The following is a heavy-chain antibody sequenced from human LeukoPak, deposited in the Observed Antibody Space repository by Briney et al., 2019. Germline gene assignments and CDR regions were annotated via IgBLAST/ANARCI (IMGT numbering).Heavy chain of an antibody. Sequence: ASVKVSCKASGYTFSDYYIHWVRQAPGQGLQWMGRINPNSGGADYVQNFQGRVTMTRDTSTNTVYMQLIWLRSDDAAVYYCARASYGNNPTHFDYWGQGTLVTVSS. D-gene: IGHD4-11*01. V-gene: IGHV1-2*06. CDR2: INPNSGGA. J-gene: IGHJ4*02. CDR3: ARASYGNNPTHFDY. CDR1: GYTFSDYY.